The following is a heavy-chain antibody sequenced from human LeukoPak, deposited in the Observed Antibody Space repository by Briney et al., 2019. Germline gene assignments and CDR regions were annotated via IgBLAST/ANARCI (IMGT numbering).Heavy chain of an antibody. CDR2: ISGSGGST. Sequence: GGSLRLSCAASGFTFSSYAMSWVRQAPGKGLEWVSAISGSGGSTYYADSVKGRFTISRDNSKNTLYLQMNSLRAEDTAVYYCAKPVSGGRYCSGGSCYDFDYWGQGTLVTVSS. D-gene: IGHD2-15*01. CDR3: AKPVSGGRYCSGGSCYDFDY. V-gene: IGHV3-23*01. CDR1: GFTFSSYA. J-gene: IGHJ4*02.